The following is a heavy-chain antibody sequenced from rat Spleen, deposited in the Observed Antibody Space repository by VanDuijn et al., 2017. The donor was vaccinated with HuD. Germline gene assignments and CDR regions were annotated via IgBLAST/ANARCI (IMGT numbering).Heavy chain of an antibody. D-gene: IGHD1-11*01. J-gene: IGHJ3*01. Sequence: EVQLVESGGVLVQPGRSLKLSCVASGFTFSSYWMYWIRQAPGKGLEWVSSINTDGGSTYYPDSVKGRFTISRDNAENTVYLQMNSLRSEDTATYYCAKDRDGGYAFAYWGQGTLVTVSS. CDR2: INTDGGST. CDR3: AKDRDGGYAFAY. V-gene: IGHV5-58*01. CDR1: GFTFSSYW.